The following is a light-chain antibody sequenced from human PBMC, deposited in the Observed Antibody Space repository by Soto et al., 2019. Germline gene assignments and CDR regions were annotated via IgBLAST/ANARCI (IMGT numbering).Light chain of an antibody. CDR3: QQRSNWPIT. Sequence: IVLTQSPATLSLSPGERATLSCRASQSVSSFLAWYQQKPGQAPRLLIYDTSTRATGLPARFSGSGSGTEFTLTISSLEPEDFALYYCQQRSNWPITFGQGTRLEIK. CDR1: QSVSSF. J-gene: IGKJ5*01. CDR2: DTS. V-gene: IGKV3-11*01.